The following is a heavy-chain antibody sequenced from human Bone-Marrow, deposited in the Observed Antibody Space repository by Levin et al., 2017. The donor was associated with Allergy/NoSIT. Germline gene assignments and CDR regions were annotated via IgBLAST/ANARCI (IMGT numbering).Heavy chain of an antibody. D-gene: IGHD3-22*01. CDR2: INHSGST. V-gene: IGHV4-34*01. Sequence: GSLRLSCAVYGGSFSGYYWSWIRQPPGKGLEWIGEINHSGSTNYNPSLKSRVTISVDTSKNQFSLKLSSVTAADTAVYYCAREGLVISGSSPKIYYYDSSGPSRYGMDVWGQGTTVTVSS. CDR3: AREGLVISGSSPKIYYYDSSGPSRYGMDV. CDR1: GGSFSGYY. J-gene: IGHJ6*02.